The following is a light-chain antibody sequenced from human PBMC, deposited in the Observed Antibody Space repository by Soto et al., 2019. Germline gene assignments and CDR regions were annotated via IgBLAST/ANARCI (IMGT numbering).Light chain of an antibody. J-gene: IGKJ5*01. CDR1: RSVSSY. CDR3: QQRSNWPIT. CDR2: DAS. V-gene: IGKV3-11*01. Sequence: EIVWTHSPATLSLSPRESATLSCRATRSVSSYLAWYQQKPGQAPRLLIYDASSRPTDIPARFSGSGSGTDFTLTISSLEPEDFALYYCQQRSNWPITFGQGTRLEIK.